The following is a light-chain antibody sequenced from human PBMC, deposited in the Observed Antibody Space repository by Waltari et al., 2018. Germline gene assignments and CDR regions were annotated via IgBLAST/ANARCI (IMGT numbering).Light chain of an antibody. CDR3: QQYGSSPLT. CDR1: PSIRSNY. V-gene: IGKV3-20*01. Sequence: EILLTQSPGTLSLSPGERATLSCRASPSIRSNYLAWYQQKPGQAPRLLIYGAPSRATGIPDRFSGSGYDTDFTLTVSRLESEDFGVYYCQQYGSSPLTFGQGTKVEIK. CDR2: GAP. J-gene: IGKJ2*01.